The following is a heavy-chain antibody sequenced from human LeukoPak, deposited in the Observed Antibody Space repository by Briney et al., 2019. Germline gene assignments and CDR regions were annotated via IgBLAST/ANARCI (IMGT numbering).Heavy chain of an antibody. CDR1: GFTFSSYG. J-gene: IGHJ4*02. CDR3: ASYPRGYSYGDRPDY. Sequence: GGSLRLSCAASGFTFSSYGMSWVRQAPGKGLEWVSAISGSGGSTYYADSVKGRFTISRDNSKNTLYLQMNSLRAEDTAVYYCASYPRGYSYGDRPDYWGQGTLVTVSS. V-gene: IGHV3-23*01. D-gene: IGHD5-18*01. CDR2: ISGSGGST.